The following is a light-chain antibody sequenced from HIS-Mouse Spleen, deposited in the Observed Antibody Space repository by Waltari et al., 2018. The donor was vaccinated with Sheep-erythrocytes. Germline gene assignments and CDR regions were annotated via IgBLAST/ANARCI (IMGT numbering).Light chain of an antibody. CDR1: SSDVGSYNL. J-gene: IGLJ3*02. CDR3: CSYAGSSTPWV. Sequence: QSALTQPASVSGSPGQSITISCTGTSSDVGSYNLVSWYQQHPGKAPKLMIYEGSKRPSGVSNRFSGSQSGNTASLTISGLQAEDEADYYCCSYAGSSTPWVLGGGTKLTVL. V-gene: IGLV2-23*01. CDR2: EGS.